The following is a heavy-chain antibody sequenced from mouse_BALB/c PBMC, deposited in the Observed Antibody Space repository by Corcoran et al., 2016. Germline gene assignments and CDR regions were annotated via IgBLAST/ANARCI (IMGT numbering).Heavy chain of an antibody. V-gene: IGHV1S12*01. J-gene: IGHJ2*01. CDR3: ARSGRYDDFDY. CDR2: IYPRDGST. Sequence: QVQLQQSGPELVKPGASVKISCKASGYTFTSYYIHWVKQRPGQGLEWIGYIYPRDGSTNYNEKFKGKATLTADTSSSTAYMQLSSLTSEDSAVYCCARSGRYDDFDYWGQGTTLTVSS. CDR1: GYTFTSYY. D-gene: IGHD2-14*01.